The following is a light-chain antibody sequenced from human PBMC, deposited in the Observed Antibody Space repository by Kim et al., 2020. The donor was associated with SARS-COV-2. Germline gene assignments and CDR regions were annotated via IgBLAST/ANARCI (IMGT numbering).Light chain of an antibody. Sequence: PVERATLSCRASQSVSSSYLAWYQQKTGQAPRLLIYGASSRATGIPDRFSGSGSGTDFTLTISRLEPEDFAVYYCQQYGSSPPMYSFGQGTKLEI. V-gene: IGKV3-20*01. J-gene: IGKJ2*03. CDR3: QQYGSSPPMYS. CDR2: GAS. CDR1: QSVSSSY.